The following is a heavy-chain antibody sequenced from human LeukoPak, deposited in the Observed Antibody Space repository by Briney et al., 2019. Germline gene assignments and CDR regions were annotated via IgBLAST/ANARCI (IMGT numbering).Heavy chain of an antibody. D-gene: IGHD6-19*01. CDR2: INHSGST. CDR1: GYSISSGYY. CDR3: ARAGAVAGRNWFDP. V-gene: IGHV4-38-2*02. J-gene: IGHJ5*02. Sequence: SSETLSLTCTVSGYSISSGYYWSWIRQPPEKGLEWIGEINHSGSTNYNPSLKSRVTISVDTSKNQFSLKLSSVTAADTAVYYCARAGAVAGRNWFDPWGQGTLVTVSS.